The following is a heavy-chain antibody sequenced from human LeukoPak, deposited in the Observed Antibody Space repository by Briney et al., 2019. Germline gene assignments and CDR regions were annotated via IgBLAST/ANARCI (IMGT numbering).Heavy chain of an antibody. V-gene: IGHV1-2*02. Sequence: PQASVTVSCKASGYTFTCYYLHWVRQATGQGVEWMGWINHNGGGTNYSHKFQGRVTVTRDTSNSPAYMHLSRLKSSDTPEYYCARLSGARAATIVYWGQGTLVTVSS. CDR1: GYTFTCYY. D-gene: IGHD5-24*01. CDR2: INHNGGGT. J-gene: IGHJ4*02. CDR3: ARLSGARAATIVY.